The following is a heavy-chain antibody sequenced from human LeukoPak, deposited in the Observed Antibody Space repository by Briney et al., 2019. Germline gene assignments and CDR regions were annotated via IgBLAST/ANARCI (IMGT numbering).Heavy chain of an antibody. J-gene: IGHJ4*02. CDR3: ATFRTSYSGSYDYFDN. D-gene: IGHD1-26*01. CDR2: ISGSGGST. Sequence: PGGSLRLSCAASGFTFSSYAMSWVRQAPGKGLEWVSAISGSGGSTYYADSVKGRFTTSRDNAKNALYLQMNSLRAEDTAVYYCATFRTSYSGSYDYFDNWGQGTLVTVSS. CDR1: GFTFSSYA. V-gene: IGHV3-23*01.